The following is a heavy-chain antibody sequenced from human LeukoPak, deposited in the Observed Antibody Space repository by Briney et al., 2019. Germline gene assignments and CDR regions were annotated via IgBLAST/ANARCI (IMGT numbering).Heavy chain of an antibody. V-gene: IGHV4-28*01. CDR2: IHYSGST. CDR3: ARPAPAGTAMVRFDY. J-gene: IGHJ4*02. D-gene: IGHD5-18*01. CDR1: GYSISSSNW. Sequence: SETLSLTCAVSGYSISSSNWWGWIRQPPGKGLEWTGYIHYSGSTNYNPSLKSRVTISVDTSKNQFSPKLNSVTAADTAVYYCARPAPAGTAMVRFDYWGQGTLVTVSS.